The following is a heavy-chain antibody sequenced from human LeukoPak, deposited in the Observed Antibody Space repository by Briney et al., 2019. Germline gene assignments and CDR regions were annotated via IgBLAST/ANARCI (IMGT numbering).Heavy chain of an antibody. CDR2: ISYDGRTK. J-gene: IGHJ4*02. CDR1: VLASSGDG. D-gene: IGHD2-2*01. CDR3: AKDATSWYYFDY. V-gene: IGHV3-30*18. Sequence: GRCPRLSCAASVLASSGDGMHCGREAPGKGLGWVAGISYDGRTKYYAAATKGRFTTSRDNTKNTLYLQMNSLGAEDTAVYFCAKDATSWYYFDYWGQGTLVTVSS.